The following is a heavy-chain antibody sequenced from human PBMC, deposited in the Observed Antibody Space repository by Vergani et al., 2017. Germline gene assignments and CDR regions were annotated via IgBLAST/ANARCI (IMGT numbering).Heavy chain of an antibody. CDR3: AKSKPSSSWPRVVDY. CDR1: GAYVGSGGYY. J-gene: IGHJ4*02. V-gene: IGHV4-31*03. Sequence: QVQLQESGPGLVKASQTLSLTCSVSGAYVGSGGYYWSWVRQRPGMGLDWIGYIYYSGTTYYNPSLESRLTISLDTSENHLSLKLTSVTAADTAVYYCAKSKPSSSWPRVVDYWGQGTLVTVSS. D-gene: IGHD6-13*01. CDR2: IYYSGTT.